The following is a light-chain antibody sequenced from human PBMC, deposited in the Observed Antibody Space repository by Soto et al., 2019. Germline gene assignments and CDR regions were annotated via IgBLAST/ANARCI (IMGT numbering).Light chain of an antibody. CDR1: RTITMY. CDR3: IQDHNYPLT. Sequence: IQMTQSPSSLSASVGDRGAVTCRASRTITMYLNWYQQKSGQAPKLLINAASTLQSGVPSRFSGSGSGTDFTLTIRSLQPEDFATYYCIQDHNYPLTFGGGTKVDIK. V-gene: IGKV1-6*01. CDR2: AAS. J-gene: IGKJ4*01.